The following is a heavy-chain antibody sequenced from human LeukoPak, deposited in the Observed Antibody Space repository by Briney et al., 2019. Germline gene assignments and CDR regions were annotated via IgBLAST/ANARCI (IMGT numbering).Heavy chain of an antibody. CDR3: ARGVHVLLWFGELFGWFDP. CDR1: GGSISSSNW. CDR2: IYHSGST. D-gene: IGHD3-10*01. V-gene: IGHV4-4*02. Sequence: SETLSLTCAVSGGSISSSNWWSWVRQPPGKGLEWIGSIYHSGSTYYNPSLKSRVTISVDTSKNQFSLKLSSVTAAHTAVYYCARGVHVLLWFGELFGWFDPWGQGTLVTVSS. J-gene: IGHJ5*02.